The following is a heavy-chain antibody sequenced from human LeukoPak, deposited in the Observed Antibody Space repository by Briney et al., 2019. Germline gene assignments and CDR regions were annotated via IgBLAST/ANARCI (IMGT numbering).Heavy chain of an antibody. CDR3: AKDRGY. Sequence: GGSLRLSCAASGFTFSSFPMSWLRQAPGKGLEWVSAISGSCDNTYYAHSVKGRFTISRDNSKNTLYLQMNGLRDGDTAVYYCAKDRGYWGKGTMVTVS. CDR2: ISGSCDNT. V-gene: IGHV3-23*01. CDR1: GFTFSSFP. J-gene: IGHJ4*02.